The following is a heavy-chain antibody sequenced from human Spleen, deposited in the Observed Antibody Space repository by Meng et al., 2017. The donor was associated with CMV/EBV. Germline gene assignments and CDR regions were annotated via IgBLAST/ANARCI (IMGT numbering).Heavy chain of an antibody. D-gene: IGHD6-19*01. CDR2: IKHRGNT. CDR3: ARSRGIAVGPDY. J-gene: IGHJ4*02. CDR1: GGSISSSSYY. V-gene: IGHV4-39*07. Sequence: ETLSLTCTVSGGSISSSSYYWGWIRQPPGKGLEWIGDIKHRGNTNYNPSLKSRVNSSIDTSKNQFSLRLSSVTSADTAVYFCARSRGIAVGPDYWAQGTLVTVSS.